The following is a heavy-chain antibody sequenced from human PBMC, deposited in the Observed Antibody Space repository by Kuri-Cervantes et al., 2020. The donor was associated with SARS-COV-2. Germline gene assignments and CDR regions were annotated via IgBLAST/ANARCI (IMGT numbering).Heavy chain of an antibody. V-gene: IGHV3-15*01. CDR1: GVTFSNSW. CDR3: ARGLCGGDCYSAGEGSWFDP. Sequence: GGSLRLTCAASGVTFSNSWMSWVRQAPGKGLEWVGRIKSKTDGGTTDYAAPVKGRFTISRDDSKNTLYLQMNSLKTEDTAVYYCARGLCGGDCYSAGEGSWFDPWGQGTLVTVSS. J-gene: IGHJ5*02. CDR2: IKSKTDGGTT. D-gene: IGHD2-21*02.